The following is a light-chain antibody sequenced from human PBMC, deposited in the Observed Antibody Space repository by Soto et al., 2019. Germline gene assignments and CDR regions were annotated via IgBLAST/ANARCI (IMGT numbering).Light chain of an antibody. J-gene: IGKJ1*01. CDR1: QGISSY. V-gene: IGKV1-8*01. CDR2: AAS. Sequence: IRMTHSPSSFSASTLYRVAITFLSSQGISSYLAWYQQKPGKAPKLLIYAASTLQSGVPSRFSGSGSGTDFTLTISCLQSEDFATYYCQQYYSYPRTFGQGTKVDIK. CDR3: QQYYSYPRT.